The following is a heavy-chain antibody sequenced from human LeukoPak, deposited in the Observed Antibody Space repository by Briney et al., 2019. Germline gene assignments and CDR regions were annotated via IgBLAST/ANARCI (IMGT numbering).Heavy chain of an antibody. J-gene: IGHJ4*02. V-gene: IGHV3-30-3*01. CDR3: ARRRYYDFWSGFETPLGDIDY. CDR1: GFTFSSYA. Sequence: GGSLRLSCAASGFTFSSYAMHWVRQAPGKGLEWVAVISYDGSNKYYADSVKGRFTISRDNSKNTLYLQMNSLRAEDTAVYYCARRRYYDFWSGFETPLGDIDYWGQGTLVTVSS. D-gene: IGHD3-3*01. CDR2: ISYDGSNK.